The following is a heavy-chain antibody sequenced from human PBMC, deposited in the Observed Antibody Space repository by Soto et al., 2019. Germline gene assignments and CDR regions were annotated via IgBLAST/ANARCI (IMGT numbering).Heavy chain of an antibody. J-gene: IGHJ6*02. CDR1: GYTFTSYG. CDR2: ISAYNGNT. V-gene: IGHV1-18*01. CDR3: ARDLRAGRAVYYYGMDV. Sequence: ASVKVSCKASGYTFTSYGISWVRQAPGQGLEWMGWISAYNGNTDYAQKLQGRVTMTTDTSTSTAYMELRSLRSDDTAVYYCARDLRAGRAVYYYGMDVWGQGTTVTVSS.